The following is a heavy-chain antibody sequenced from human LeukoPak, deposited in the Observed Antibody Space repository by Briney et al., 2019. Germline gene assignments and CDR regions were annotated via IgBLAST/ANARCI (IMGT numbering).Heavy chain of an antibody. D-gene: IGHD4-17*01. CDR2: IWFDGSNK. CDR1: GFTFSYYG. Sequence: PGGSLRLSCAASGFTFSYYGMHWVRQAPGKGLEWVAVIWFDGSNKYYADSVKGRFTVSRDNSKNTMGLQMNSLRAEDTAVYYCAREQYGSDDALDIWGQGTMVTVSS. CDR3: AREQYGSDDALDI. V-gene: IGHV3-33*01. J-gene: IGHJ3*02.